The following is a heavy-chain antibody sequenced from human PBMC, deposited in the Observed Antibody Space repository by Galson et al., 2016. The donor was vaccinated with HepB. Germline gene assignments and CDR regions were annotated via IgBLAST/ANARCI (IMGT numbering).Heavy chain of an antibody. CDR2: ISDDASKK. J-gene: IGHJ4*02. CDR1: GITFSTYD. V-gene: IGHV3-30*14. Sequence: SLRLSCAVSGITFSTYDIHWVRQPPGKGLEWVALISDDASKKLYADSVKGRFTISRDNSKNTLYLHVGSLRPEDMAVYYCVRVGSGYDYWGQGTLVTVSS. CDR3: VRVGSGYDY. D-gene: IGHD3-22*01.